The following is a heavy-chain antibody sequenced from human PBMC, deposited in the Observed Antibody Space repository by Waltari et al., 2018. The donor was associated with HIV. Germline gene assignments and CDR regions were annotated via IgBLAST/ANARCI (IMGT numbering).Heavy chain of an antibody. V-gene: IGHV3-7*01. CDR3: ARDLYSSGWGYFDY. J-gene: IGHJ4*02. D-gene: IGHD6-19*01. CDR1: GFPFSSYW. CDR2: IKQDGSEK. Sequence: EVQLVESGGGLVQPGGSLRLSCAASGFPFSSYWMTWVRPAPGKGLEWVANIKQDGSEKYYVDSVKGRFTISRDNAKNSLYLQMNSLRAEDTAVYYCARDLYSSGWGYFDYWGQGTLVTVSS.